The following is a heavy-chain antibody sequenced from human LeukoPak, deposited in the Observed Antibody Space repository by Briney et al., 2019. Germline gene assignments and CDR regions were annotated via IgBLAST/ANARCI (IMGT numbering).Heavy chain of an antibody. CDR2: ISSVSTI. V-gene: IGHV3-48*01. CDR3: ARGATGTIFDY. CDR1: GFTFSSYR. D-gene: IGHD1-1*01. Sequence: GGSLRLSCAAPGFTFSSYRMNWVRQAPGKGLEWVSYISSVSTIYYADSVKGRFTISRDNAKNSLYLQMNSLRAEDTAVYYCARGATGTIFDYWGQGTLVTVSS. J-gene: IGHJ4*02.